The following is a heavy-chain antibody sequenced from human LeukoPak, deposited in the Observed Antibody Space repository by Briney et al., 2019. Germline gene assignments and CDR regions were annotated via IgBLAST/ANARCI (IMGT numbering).Heavy chain of an antibody. CDR1: GYSFTSYA. Sequence: ASVKVSCKASGYSFTSYAINWVRQAPGQGLEWMGLISAYNGNTDYAQKLQGRVTMTTDTSTSTAYMELRSLTSDDTAVYYCARDPLRSTWSTYYNALDVWGQGTTVTVSS. V-gene: IGHV1-18*01. J-gene: IGHJ6*02. D-gene: IGHD6-13*01. CDR2: ISAYNGNT. CDR3: ARDPLRSTWSTYYNALDV.